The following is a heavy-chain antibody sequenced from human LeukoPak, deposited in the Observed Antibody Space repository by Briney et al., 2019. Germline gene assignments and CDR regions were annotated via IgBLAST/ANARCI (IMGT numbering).Heavy chain of an antibody. Sequence: PGGSLRLSCAASGFTFSSYGMHWVRQAPGKGLEWVAVISYDGSNKYYADSVKGRFTISRDNSKNTLYLQMNSLRAEDTAVYFCARIPHPDYADAQWGQGTLVIVSS. D-gene: IGHD4-17*01. CDR3: ARIPHPDYADAQ. CDR1: GFTFSSYG. J-gene: IGHJ4*02. V-gene: IGHV3-30*03. CDR2: ISYDGSNK.